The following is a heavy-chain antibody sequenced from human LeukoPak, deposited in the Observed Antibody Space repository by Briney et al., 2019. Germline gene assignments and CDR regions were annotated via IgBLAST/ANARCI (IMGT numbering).Heavy chain of an antibody. Sequence: PGGSLRLSCTASGFTFSNSWMIWVRQAPGRGPEWVAAINQDGSIKNYVDSVKGRFTISRDNAENSLYLQMNSLRAEDTAVYYCARAAIAAARIYYYMDVWGKGTTVTVSS. CDR2: INQDGSIK. D-gene: IGHD6-13*01. CDR1: GFTFSNSW. V-gene: IGHV3-7*01. J-gene: IGHJ6*03. CDR3: ARAAIAAARIYYYMDV.